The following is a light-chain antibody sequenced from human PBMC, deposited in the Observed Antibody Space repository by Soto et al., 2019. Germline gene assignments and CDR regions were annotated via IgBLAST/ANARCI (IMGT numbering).Light chain of an antibody. CDR1: SGDVGTYNL. CDR2: EGT. Sequence: QSALTQPASVSGSPGQSITISCTGASGDVGTYNLVSWYQHHPGKAPKLIIYEGTKRPSGVSTRFSGSKSGNTASLTVSGLQAEDEADYYCCSYAGSYTWVFGGGTQLTVL. V-gene: IGLV2-23*01. J-gene: IGLJ3*02. CDR3: CSYAGSYTWV.